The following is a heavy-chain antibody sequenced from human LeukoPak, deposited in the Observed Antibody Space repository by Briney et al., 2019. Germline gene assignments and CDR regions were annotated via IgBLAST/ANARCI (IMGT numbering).Heavy chain of an antibody. CDR1: GGSISSSNW. D-gene: IGHD2-21*01. CDR3: ARALHIIYGDFDI. J-gene: IGHJ3*02. Sequence: PSGTLSLTCAVSGGSISSSNWWSWVRQPPGKGLEWIGEIYHSGSTNYNPSLKIRVTISVDKSKNQFSLKLSSVTAADTAVYYCARALHIIYGDFDIWGQGTMVTVSS. CDR2: IYHSGST. V-gene: IGHV4-4*02.